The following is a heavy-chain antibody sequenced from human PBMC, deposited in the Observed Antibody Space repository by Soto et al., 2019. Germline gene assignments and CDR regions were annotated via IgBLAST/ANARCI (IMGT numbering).Heavy chain of an antibody. CDR2: VSAYNGER. CDR1: GYTFTNYG. D-gene: IGHD6-6*01. CDR3: SRGPSIPASGDY. V-gene: IGHV1-18*01. Sequence: QVPLVQSGAEVKKSGASVKVSCKASGYTFTNYGINWVRQAPGQGLEWLGWVSAYNGERRYAQRVQARVIMTTDTSTTTAYMELRSLRSDDTAVYYCSRGPSIPASGDYWGQGTLVTVSS. J-gene: IGHJ4*01.